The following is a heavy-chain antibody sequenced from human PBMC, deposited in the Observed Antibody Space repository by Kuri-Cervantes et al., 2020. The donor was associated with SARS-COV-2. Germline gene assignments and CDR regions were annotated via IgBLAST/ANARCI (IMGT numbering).Heavy chain of an antibody. J-gene: IGHJ4*02. Sequence: ASVKVSCKASGYTFTSYAMHWVRQAPGQRLEWMGWSNAGNGNTKYSQEFQGRVTITRDTSASTAYMELSSLRSEDTAVYYCARDGDYSNYGMYYFDYWGQGTLVTVSS. CDR2: SNAGNGNT. V-gene: IGHV1-3*02. CDR3: ARDGDYSNYGMYYFDY. D-gene: IGHD4-11*01. CDR1: GYTFTSYA.